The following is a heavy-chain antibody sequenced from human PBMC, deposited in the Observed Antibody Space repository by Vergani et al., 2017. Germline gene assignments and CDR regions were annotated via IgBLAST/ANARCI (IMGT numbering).Heavy chain of an antibody. Sequence: QVQLQQWGAGLLKPSETLSLTCAVYGGSFSGYYWSWTRQPPGKGLEWIGEINHSGSTNYNPSLKSRVTISVDTSKNQFSLKLSSVTAADTAVYYCARKGIAVAGWFDPWGQGTLVTVSS. CDR2: INHSGST. D-gene: IGHD6-19*01. CDR3: ARKGIAVAGWFDP. CDR1: GGSFSGYY. J-gene: IGHJ5*02. V-gene: IGHV4-34*01.